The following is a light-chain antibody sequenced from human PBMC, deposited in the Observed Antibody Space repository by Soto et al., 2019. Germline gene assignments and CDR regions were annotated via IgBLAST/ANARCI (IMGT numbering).Light chain of an antibody. V-gene: IGLV2-14*01. CDR2: DVS. CDR3: SSYTSSSTVV. CDR1: SSDVGGYNY. J-gene: IGLJ2*01. Sequence: QSVLNQPASVSGSPGQSITISCTGTSSDVGGYNYVSWYQQHPGKAPKLMIYDVSNRPSGVSNRFSGSKSGNTASLTISGLQAEDEADYYCSSYTSSSTVVFGGGTKVTVL.